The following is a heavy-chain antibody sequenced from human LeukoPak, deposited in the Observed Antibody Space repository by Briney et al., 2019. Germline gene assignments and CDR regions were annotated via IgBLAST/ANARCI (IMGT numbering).Heavy chain of an antibody. J-gene: IGHJ5*02. D-gene: IGHD2-15*01. CDR2: ISSSSSYI. CDR1: GFTFSSYS. Sequence: GGSLRLSCAASGFTFSSYSMNWVRQAPGKGLEWVSSISSSSSYIYYADSVKGRFTISRDNAKNSLYLQMNSLRAEDTAVYYCARGRRSPSVVVVAATRSRWFDPWGQGTLVTVSS. V-gene: IGHV3-21*01. CDR3: ARGRRSPSVVVVAATRSRWFDP.